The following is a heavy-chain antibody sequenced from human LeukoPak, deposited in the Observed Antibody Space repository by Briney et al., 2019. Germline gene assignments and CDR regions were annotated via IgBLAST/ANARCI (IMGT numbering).Heavy chain of an antibody. CDR2: INHSGST. D-gene: IGHD3-16*01. V-gene: IGHV4-34*01. CDR3: ASVCLGESYRFVSFDH. CDR1: GGSFSGYY. J-gene: IGHJ4*02. Sequence: PSETLSLTCAVYGGSFSGYYWSWIRQPPGKGLEWIGEINHSGSTNYNPSLKSRVTISVDTSKNQFSLKLSSVTAADTAVYYCASVCLGESYRFVSFDHWGQGTLVTVSS.